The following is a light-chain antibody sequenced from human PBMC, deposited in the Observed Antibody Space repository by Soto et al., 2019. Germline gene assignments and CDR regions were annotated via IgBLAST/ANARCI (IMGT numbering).Light chain of an antibody. Sequence: EILMTQSPATLSVSPGERATLSCRASQSINDNLAWFQQRPGQAPRLLIFGASTRAAEIPGTFSGSGSGTEFTLTISSLQSEDFAVYYCQQYSNWPFTFGPGTKVDI. V-gene: IGKV3-15*01. J-gene: IGKJ3*01. CDR1: QSINDN. CDR3: QQYSNWPFT. CDR2: GAS.